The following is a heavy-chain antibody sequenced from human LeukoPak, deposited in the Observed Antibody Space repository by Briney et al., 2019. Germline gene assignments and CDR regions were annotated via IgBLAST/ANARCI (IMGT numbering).Heavy chain of an antibody. CDR2: INPNSGGT. CDR3: AGDSHPVSWAFDI. CDR1: GYTFTGYY. V-gene: IGHV1-2*02. Sequence: GASVKVSCKASGYTFTGYYMHWVRQAPGQGLEWMGWINPNSGGTNYAQKFQGRVTMTRDTSISTAYMELSRLRSDDTAVYYCAGDSHPVSWAFDIWGQGTMVTVSS. J-gene: IGHJ3*02.